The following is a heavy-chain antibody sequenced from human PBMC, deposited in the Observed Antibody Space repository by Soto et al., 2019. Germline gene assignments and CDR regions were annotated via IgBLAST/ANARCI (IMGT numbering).Heavy chain of an antibody. CDR1: GYTFCRDS. V-gene: IGHV1-18*01. D-gene: IGHD6-19*01. CDR2: ISAYNGKT. Sequence: SVKASCKASGYTFCRDSISWVRQAPGQGLDWMGWISAYNGKTNYAQKLQGRVTMTTDTSTSTAYMELRSLRSDDTAVYYCARDRRRPSGIAVAGTPFDYWGQGTLVTVSS. J-gene: IGHJ4*02. CDR3: ARDRRRPSGIAVAGTPFDY.